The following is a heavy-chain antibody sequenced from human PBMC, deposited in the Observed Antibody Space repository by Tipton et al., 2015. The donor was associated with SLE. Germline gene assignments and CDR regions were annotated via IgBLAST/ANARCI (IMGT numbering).Heavy chain of an antibody. V-gene: IGHV4-4*07. D-gene: IGHD3-22*01. Sequence: TLSLTCTVSGGSISFDYWSWIRQSAGRGLEWIGRIYSSGDRDYNPSLRSRVTMSIDASQNRVSLRLKSVSAADTAVYYCARAGYSDVGGYCGPTDYWGQGTLVTVSS. CDR2: IYSSGDR. J-gene: IGHJ4*02. CDR3: ARAGYSDVGGYCGPTDY. CDR1: GGSISFDY.